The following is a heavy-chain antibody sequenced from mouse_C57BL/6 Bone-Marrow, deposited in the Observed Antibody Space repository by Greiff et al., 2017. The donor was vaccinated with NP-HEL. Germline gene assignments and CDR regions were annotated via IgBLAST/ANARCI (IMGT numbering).Heavy chain of an antibody. CDR1: GYTFTDYY. CDR3: ARSWNEYYYCDY. D-gene: IGHD5-1*01. Sequence: VQLQQSGPELVKPGASVKISCKASGYTFTDYYINWVKQRPGQGLEWIGWIFPGSGSTYYTEKFKGKATLTVDNSSSNAYMLLSSLTSEDSAVYFCARSWNEYYYCDYWGQGTTLTVSS. CDR2: IFPGSGST. V-gene: IGHV1-75*01. J-gene: IGHJ2*01.